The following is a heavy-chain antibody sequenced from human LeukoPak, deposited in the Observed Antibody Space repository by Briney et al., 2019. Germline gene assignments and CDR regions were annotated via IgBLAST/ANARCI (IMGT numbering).Heavy chain of an antibody. CDR1: GFTVSSNS. Sequence: GGSLRLSCTVSGFTVSSNSMRWVPHATGKALEWGSYIYSGGNTHYSDSVKGRFTISRDNSKNTLYLQMNSLRAEDTAVYYCARVPGRAVAEVPVDYWGQGTLVTVSS. D-gene: IGHD6-19*01. J-gene: IGHJ4*02. V-gene: IGHV3-53*05. CDR2: IYSGGNT. CDR3: ARVPGRAVAEVPVDY.